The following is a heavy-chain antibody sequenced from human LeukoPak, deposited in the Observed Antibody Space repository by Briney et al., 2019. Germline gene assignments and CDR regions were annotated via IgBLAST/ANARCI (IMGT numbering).Heavy chain of an antibody. J-gene: IGHJ4*02. CDR2: IVPIFGTA. V-gene: IGHV1-69*01. D-gene: IGHD6-19*01. Sequence: GSPVKVSCTPSGGTFSSYAITWVRQAPGHGLGWRGGIVPIFGTANYAQKFQGRVTITADESTSTAYMELSSLRSEDTAVYYCARDGGSSGWYFCVYWGQGTLVTVSS. CDR3: ARDGGSSGWYFCVY. CDR1: GGTFSSYA.